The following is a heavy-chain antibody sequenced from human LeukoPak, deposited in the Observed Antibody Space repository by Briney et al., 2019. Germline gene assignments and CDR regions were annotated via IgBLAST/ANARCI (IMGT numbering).Heavy chain of an antibody. Sequence: SETLSLTCAVYGGSFSGYYWSWIRQPPGKGLGWIGEISHSGSTNYNPSLKSRVTISVDTSKNQFSLKLSSVTAADTAVYYCARGLVSYGGNRHFDYWGQGTLVTVSS. CDR1: GGSFSGYY. CDR3: ARGLVSYGGNRHFDY. J-gene: IGHJ4*02. CDR2: ISHSGST. D-gene: IGHD4-23*01. V-gene: IGHV4-34*01.